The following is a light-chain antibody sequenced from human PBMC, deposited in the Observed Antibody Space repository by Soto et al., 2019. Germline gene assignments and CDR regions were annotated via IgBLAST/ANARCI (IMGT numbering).Light chain of an antibody. J-gene: IGKJ1*01. V-gene: IGKV1-5*03. CDR1: QSISSW. CDR2: KAS. CDR3: QQYNSYPWT. Sequence: DIQMTQSPSTLSASVGDRVTITCRASQSISSWLDWYKQKPGKAPKLLIYKASSLESGVPSRFSGSGSGTEFTLSISSLQPDDFATYYCQQYNSYPWTFDQGTKVEIK.